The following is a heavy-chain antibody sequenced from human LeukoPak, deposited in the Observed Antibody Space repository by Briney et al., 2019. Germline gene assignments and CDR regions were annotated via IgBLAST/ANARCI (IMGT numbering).Heavy chain of an antibody. CDR3: ARVGYYDRPWVDY. CDR1: GFTFSSYA. V-gene: IGHV3-30-3*01. J-gene: IGHJ4*02. Sequence: PGGSLRLSCAASGFTFSSYAMHWVRQAPGKGLEWVAVISYDGSNKYYADSVKGRFTISRDNSKNTLYLQMNSLRAEDTAVYYCARVGYYDRPWVDYWGQGTLVTVSS. CDR2: ISYDGSNK. D-gene: IGHD3-22*01.